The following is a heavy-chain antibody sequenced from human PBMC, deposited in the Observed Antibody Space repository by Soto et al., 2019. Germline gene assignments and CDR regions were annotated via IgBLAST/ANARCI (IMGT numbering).Heavy chain of an antibody. V-gene: IGHV3-48*03. CDR2: ILHSGDII. J-gene: IGHJ4*02. D-gene: IGHD3-16*01. CDR3: ATRLSVSYGPLFDQ. Sequence: GGSLRLSCAGSGFKFSSYEMNWVLQSPGKGLEWLSFILHSGDIIYYADSVKGRFTISRDNAKNLLYLHMNTLRVEDTAIYYCATRLSVSYGPLFDQWGQGTLVTVSS. CDR1: GFKFSSYE.